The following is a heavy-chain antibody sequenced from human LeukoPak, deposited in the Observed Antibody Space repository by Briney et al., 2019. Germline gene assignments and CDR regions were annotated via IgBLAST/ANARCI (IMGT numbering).Heavy chain of an antibody. CDR3: ARFFAYYDFWSGLDY. CDR1: GYSFTSYW. D-gene: IGHD3-3*01. Sequence: GESLKISCKGSGYSFTSYWIGWVRQMPGKGLEWMGIIYPGDSDTRYSPSFQGQVTISADKSISTAYLQWSSLKASDTAMYYCARFFAYYDFWSGLDYWGQGTPVTVSS. V-gene: IGHV5-51*01. CDR2: IYPGDSDT. J-gene: IGHJ4*02.